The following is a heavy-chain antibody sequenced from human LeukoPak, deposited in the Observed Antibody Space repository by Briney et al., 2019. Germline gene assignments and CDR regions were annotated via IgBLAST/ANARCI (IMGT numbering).Heavy chain of an antibody. CDR1: GYPFPSYT. J-gene: IGHJ4*02. D-gene: IGHD3-10*01. V-gene: IGHV1-3*01. Sequence: VASVKVSFKASGYPFPSYTMHWVRPAPGHRLEWMGWINAGNGNTKYSQRFQGRVTITRDTSANTAYMELSSLRSEDTAVYYCARGDSGSYPFDSWGQGTLVTVSS. CDR2: INAGNGNT. CDR3: ARGDSGSYPFDS.